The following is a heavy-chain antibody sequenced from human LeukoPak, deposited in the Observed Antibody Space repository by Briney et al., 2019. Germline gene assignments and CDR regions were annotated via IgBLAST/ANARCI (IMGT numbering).Heavy chain of an antibody. Sequence: GASVKVSCKASGYTFTGYYMHWVRQAPGQGLEWMGWINPNSGGTNYAQKFQGRVTMTRDTSISTAYMELSSLRSEDTAVYYCARGGDYYDSSGLMGYWGQGTLVTVSS. CDR3: ARGGDYYDSSGLMGY. CDR1: GYTFTGYY. CDR2: INPNSGGT. J-gene: IGHJ4*02. V-gene: IGHV1-2*02. D-gene: IGHD3-22*01.